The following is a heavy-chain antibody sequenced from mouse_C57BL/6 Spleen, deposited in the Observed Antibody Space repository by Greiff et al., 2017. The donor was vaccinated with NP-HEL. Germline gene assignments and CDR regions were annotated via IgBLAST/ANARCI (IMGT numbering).Heavy chain of an antibody. CDR1: GYSITSGYY. CDR2: ISYDGSN. Sequence: ESGPGLVKPSQSLSLTCSVTGYSITSGYYWNWIRQFPGNILEWMGYISYDGSNNYNPSLKNRISITRDTSKNQFFLKLNSVTTEDTATYYCAVYDGYYRLDYWGQGTTLTVSS. J-gene: IGHJ2*01. D-gene: IGHD2-3*01. V-gene: IGHV3-6*01. CDR3: AVYDGYYRLDY.